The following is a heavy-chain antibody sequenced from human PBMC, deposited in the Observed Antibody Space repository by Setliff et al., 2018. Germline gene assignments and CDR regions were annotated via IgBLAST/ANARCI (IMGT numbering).Heavy chain of an antibody. V-gene: IGHV3-23*01. J-gene: IGHJ6*02. CDR3: AKVLYPGVGYFYGMDV. CDR1: GFSFSSYA. CDR2: IIGSGIST. D-gene: IGHD3-10*01. Sequence: PGGSLRLSCAASGFSFSSYAMSWVRQAPGKGLEWVSTIIGSGISTYYADSVQGRVTISRDNHKNTLHLQMNSLRVEDTAIYYCAKVLYPGVGYFYGMDVWGQGTTVTVSS.